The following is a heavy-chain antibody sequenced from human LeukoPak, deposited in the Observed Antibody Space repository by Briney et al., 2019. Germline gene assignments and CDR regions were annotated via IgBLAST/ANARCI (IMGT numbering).Heavy chain of an antibody. CDR2: MNPNSGNT. Sequence: GASVKVSCKASGYTFTSYDINWVRQATGQGLEWMGWMNPNSGNTGYAQKFQGRVTMTRNTPISTAYMELSSLRSEDTAVYYCARASPADPPTDYWGQGTLVTVSS. CDR1: GYTFTSYD. V-gene: IGHV1-8*01. J-gene: IGHJ4*02. CDR3: ARASPADPPTDY. D-gene: IGHD1-14*01.